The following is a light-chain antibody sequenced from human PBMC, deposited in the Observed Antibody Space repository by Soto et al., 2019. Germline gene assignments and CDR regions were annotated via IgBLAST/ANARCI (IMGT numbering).Light chain of an antibody. CDR1: QDISTY. CDR2: GAS. J-gene: IGKJ5*01. V-gene: IGKV1-5*01. Sequence: RLTQSPSSLSASVGDTVTISCRASQDISTYLAWYQQKPGKAPTLLSFGASSLHNGGPPRFAGSGSGSEFTLTINRLQPDDFSTYFCQHYTLYSAPFGQGTRV. CDR3: QHYTLYSAP.